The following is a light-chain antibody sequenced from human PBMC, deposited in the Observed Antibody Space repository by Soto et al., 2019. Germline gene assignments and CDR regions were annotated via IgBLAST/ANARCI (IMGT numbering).Light chain of an antibody. V-gene: IGKV1-6*01. J-gene: IGKJ1*01. CDR1: QSISSY. CDR3: LQDYTYPWT. CDR2: DAS. Sequence: IRMTQSPSSLSASFGDTVTITCRASQSISSYLNWYQQKPGKAPKLLIYDASTLQSGVPSRFSGSGSGTDFTLTISSLQPEDFASYYCLQDYTYPWTFGQGTKVDI.